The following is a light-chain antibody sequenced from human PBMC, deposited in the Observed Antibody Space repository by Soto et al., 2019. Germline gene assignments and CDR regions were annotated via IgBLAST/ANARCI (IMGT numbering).Light chain of an antibody. CDR2: DAS. V-gene: IGKV1-5*01. CDR1: QSISDW. Sequence: DIQITQSPSTLSASVGDRVTITCRASQSISDWLAWFQQKPGKAPKVLIYDASTLESGVPSRFSGSGSGTEFTLTISCLQPEDSATYYCQQHNSSPWTFGQGTKVDIK. J-gene: IGKJ1*01. CDR3: QQHNSSPWT.